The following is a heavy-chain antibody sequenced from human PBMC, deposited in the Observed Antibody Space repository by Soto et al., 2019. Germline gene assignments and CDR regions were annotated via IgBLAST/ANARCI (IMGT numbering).Heavy chain of an antibody. D-gene: IGHD6-13*01. CDR2: IDSSCEK. CDR1: GLSITDSEMG. Sequence: QVTLKESGPVLVKPTETLTLRCTVSGLSITDSEMGVSWIRQPPGQPLEWLAHIDSSCEKSYRTFLKSRLAISKDPSKSQIVLTMTNMDPADTATYYCARRQLAVAVSPWFDPWGQGIPVTVSS. J-gene: IGHJ5*02. CDR3: ARRQLAVAVSPWFDP. V-gene: IGHV2-26*01.